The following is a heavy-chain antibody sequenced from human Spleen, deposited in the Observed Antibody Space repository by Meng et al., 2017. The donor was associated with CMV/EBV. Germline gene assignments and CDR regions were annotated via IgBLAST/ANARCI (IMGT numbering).Heavy chain of an antibody. Sequence: GESLKISCAASDFTVSRNNVTWVRQAPGKGLEWVSSISSSSTYIYYADSVKGRFTISRDNAKNSLYLQMNSLRAEDTGVYYCARDTGDYWGQGTLVTVSS. CDR3: ARDTGDY. J-gene: IGHJ4*02. V-gene: IGHV3-21*01. CDR1: DFTVSRNN. D-gene: IGHD3-10*01. CDR2: ISSSSTYI.